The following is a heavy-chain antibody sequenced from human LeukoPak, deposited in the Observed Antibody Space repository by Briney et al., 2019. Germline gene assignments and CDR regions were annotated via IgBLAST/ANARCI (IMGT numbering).Heavy chain of an antibody. V-gene: IGHV1-69*05. J-gene: IGHJ4*02. Sequence: ASVKVSCKAPGGTFSSYAISWVRQAPGQGLEWMGRIIPIFGTANYAQKFQGRVTITTDESTSTVYMELSSLRSEDTAVYYCARYIVGAYFDYWGQGTLVTVSS. CDR2: IIPIFGTA. CDR3: ARYIVGAYFDY. CDR1: GGTFSSYA. D-gene: IGHD1-26*01.